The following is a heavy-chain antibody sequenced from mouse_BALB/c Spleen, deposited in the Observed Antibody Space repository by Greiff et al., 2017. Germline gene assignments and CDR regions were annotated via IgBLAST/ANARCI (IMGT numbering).Heavy chain of an antibody. J-gene: IGHJ2*01. CDR3: ARKGYGSSSNYFDY. CDR2: IDPENGNT. D-gene: IGHD1-1*01. CDR1: GFNIKDYY. V-gene: IGHV14-1*02. Sequence: VQLKESGAELVRPGALVKLSCKASGFNIKDYYMHWVKQRPEQGLEWIGWIDPENGNTIYDPKFQGKASITADTSSNTAYLQLSSLTSEDTAVYYCARKGYGSSSNYFDYWGQGTTLTVSS.